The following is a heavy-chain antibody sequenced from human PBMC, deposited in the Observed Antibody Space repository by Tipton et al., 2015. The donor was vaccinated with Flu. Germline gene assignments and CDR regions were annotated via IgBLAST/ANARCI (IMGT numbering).Heavy chain of an antibody. V-gene: IGHV3-9*01. J-gene: IGHJ4*02. CDR2: ISWNSGSI. D-gene: IGHD6-19*01. Sequence: SLRLSCAASGFTFDDYAMHWVRQAPGKGLEWVSGISWNSGSIGYADSVKGRFTISRDNAKNSLYLQMNSLRAEDTALYYCAKDRSVAGSFDYWGQGTLVTVSS. CDR1: GFTFDDYA. CDR3: AKDRSVAGSFDY.